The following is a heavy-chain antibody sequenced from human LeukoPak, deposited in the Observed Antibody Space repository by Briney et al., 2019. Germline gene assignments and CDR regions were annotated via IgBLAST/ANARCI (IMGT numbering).Heavy chain of an antibody. Sequence: GGSLRLSCAASGFTFSAYAMYWVRQTPEKGLEWVSYISYNSDTTHYADSVKGRFTISRDNAKNSVYLQMNSLRVEDTAVYYCTRSGDGAFDNWGPGTMVTVS. J-gene: IGHJ3*02. V-gene: IGHV3-48*04. CDR2: ISYNSDTT. CDR3: TRSGDGAFDN. CDR1: GFTFSAYA. D-gene: IGHD3-10*01.